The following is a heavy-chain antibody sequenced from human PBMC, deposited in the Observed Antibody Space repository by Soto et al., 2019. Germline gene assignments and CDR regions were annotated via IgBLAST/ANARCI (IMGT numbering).Heavy chain of an antibody. Sequence: EVQLLESGGGLVHPGESLRLSCAASGFTFSNYAMSWVRQAPWKGLEWVSTITGWDAGTSYADSVKGRFTISRDNSKNTLYLQMNTLRAEDTAVYYCAKDAPGSGWLSDYWGQGARVTVSS. CDR2: ITGWDAGT. D-gene: IGHD3-22*01. J-gene: IGHJ4*02. CDR3: AKDAPGSGWLSDY. CDR1: GFTFSNYA. V-gene: IGHV3-23*01.